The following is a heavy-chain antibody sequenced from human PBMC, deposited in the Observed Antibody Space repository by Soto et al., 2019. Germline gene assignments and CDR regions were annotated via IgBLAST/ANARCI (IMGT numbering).Heavy chain of an antibody. J-gene: IGHJ6*02. CDR2: IYPGDSDT. D-gene: IGHD2-21*02. Sequence: PGESLKISCKGSGYSFTSYWIGWVRQMPGKGLEWMEIIYPGDSDTRYSPSFQGQVTISADKSISTAYLQWSSLKASDTAMYYCARRSYCDGDCTRRPYDYYGIDVRGQGTTVAVSS. CDR3: ARRSYCDGDCTRRPYDYYGIDV. CDR1: GYSFTSYW. V-gene: IGHV5-51*01.